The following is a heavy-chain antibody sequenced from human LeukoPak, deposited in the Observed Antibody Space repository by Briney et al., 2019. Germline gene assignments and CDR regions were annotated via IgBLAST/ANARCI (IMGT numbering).Heavy chain of an antibody. CDR2: FDPEDGET. Sequence: ASVKVSCKVSGYTLTELSMHWVRQSPGKGLEWMGGFDPEDGETIYAQKFQGRVTMTEDTSTDTAYMELSSLRSEDTAVYYCATGPKIFGVVTSDYWGQGTLVTVSS. J-gene: IGHJ4*02. V-gene: IGHV1-24*01. CDR3: ATGPKIFGVVTSDY. CDR1: GYTLTELS. D-gene: IGHD3-3*01.